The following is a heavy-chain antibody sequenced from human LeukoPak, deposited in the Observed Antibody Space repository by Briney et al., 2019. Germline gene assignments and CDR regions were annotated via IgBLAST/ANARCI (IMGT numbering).Heavy chain of an antibody. D-gene: IGHD1-26*01. Sequence: ASVKVSCKVLGYSLTELSMHWVRQAPGKGLEWMGGFDPEDGETLYAQKFQGRVTMTEDTSTDTAYMELSSLRSEDTAVYYCATPVVGATTDDYWGQGTLVTASS. V-gene: IGHV1-24*01. J-gene: IGHJ4*02. CDR3: ATPVVGATTDDY. CDR1: GYSLTELS. CDR2: FDPEDGET.